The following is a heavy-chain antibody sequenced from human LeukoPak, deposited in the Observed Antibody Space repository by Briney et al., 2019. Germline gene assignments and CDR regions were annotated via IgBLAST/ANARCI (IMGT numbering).Heavy chain of an antibody. D-gene: IGHD3-22*01. V-gene: IGHV1-2*02. CDR2: INPNSGGT. CDR1: GYTFTGYY. CDR3: ARDCGYYDISGYYSSVRFDP. Sequence: ASVKVSCKASGYTFTGYYMHWVRQAPGQGLEWMGWINPNSGGTNYAQKFQGRVTRDTSISTAYMELSRLRSDDTAVYYCARDCGYYDISGYYSSVRFDPWGQGTLVTVSS. J-gene: IGHJ5*02.